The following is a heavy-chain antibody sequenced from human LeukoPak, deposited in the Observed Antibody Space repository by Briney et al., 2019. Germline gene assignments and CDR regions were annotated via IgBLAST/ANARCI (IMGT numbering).Heavy chain of an antibody. V-gene: IGHV4-34*01. J-gene: IGHJ6*03. D-gene: IGHD2-21*01. CDR3: ARGVNYYYYYMDV. Sequence: SETLSLTCAVYGGSFSGYYWSWIRQPPGKGLEWIGEINHSGSTNYNPSLKSRVTISVDTSKNQFSLKLSSVTAADTAVYYCARGVNYYYYYMDVWGKGTTVTISS. CDR2: INHSGST. CDR1: GGSFSGYY.